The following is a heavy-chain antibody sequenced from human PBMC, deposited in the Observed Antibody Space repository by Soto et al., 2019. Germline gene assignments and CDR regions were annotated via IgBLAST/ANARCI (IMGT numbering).Heavy chain of an antibody. D-gene: IGHD5-18*01. CDR2: INHSGST. CDR1: GGSFSGYY. Sequence: PSETLSLTCAVYGGSFSGYYWSWIRQPPGKGLEWIGEINHSGSTNYNPSLKSRVTISVDTSKNQFSLKLSSVTAADTAVYYCAGGYSYGLIAYWGQGTLVTVSS. J-gene: IGHJ4*02. CDR3: AGGYSYGLIAY. V-gene: IGHV4-34*01.